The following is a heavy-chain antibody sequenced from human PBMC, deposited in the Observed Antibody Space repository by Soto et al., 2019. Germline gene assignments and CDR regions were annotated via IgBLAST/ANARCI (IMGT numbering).Heavy chain of an antibody. CDR1: GGSISSGGYY. D-gene: IGHD4-17*01. J-gene: IGHJ3*02. CDR2: IYYSGST. V-gene: IGHV4-31*03. Sequence: QVQLQESGPGLVKPSQTLSLTCTVSGGSISSGGYYWSWLRQHPGKGLEWIGYIYYSGSTYYNPSRKSRVTTSVDPSKNQFSLKLSSVTAADTAVYYCARVLDPHYGGNFWGAFDIWGQGTMVTVSS. CDR3: ARVLDPHYGGNFWGAFDI.